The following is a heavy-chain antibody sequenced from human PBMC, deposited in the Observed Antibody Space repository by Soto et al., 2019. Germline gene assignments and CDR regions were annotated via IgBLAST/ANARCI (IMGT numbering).Heavy chain of an antibody. V-gene: IGHV3-30*18. CDR1: GFTFSSYG. CDR3: AKDWIGYCSGGSCYYYYYGMDV. J-gene: IGHJ6*02. Sequence: QVQLVESGGGVVQPGRSLRLSCAASGFTFSSYGMHWVRQAPGKGLEWVAVISYDGSNKYYADSVKGRFTISRDNSKNTLYLQMNSLRAEDTAVYYCAKDWIGYCSGGSCYYYYYGMDVWGQGTTVTVSS. CDR2: ISYDGSNK. D-gene: IGHD2-15*01.